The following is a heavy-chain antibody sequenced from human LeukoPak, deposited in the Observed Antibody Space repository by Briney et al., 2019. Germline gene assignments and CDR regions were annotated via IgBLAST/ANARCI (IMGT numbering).Heavy chain of an antibody. D-gene: IGHD3-22*01. V-gene: IGHV3-30*02. CDR2: IRYDGSNK. J-gene: IGHJ4*02. CDR3: AKVSVGYDSSGYYRDY. Sequence: GGSLRLSCAASGFTFSSYGMHWVRQAPGKGLEWVAFIRYDGSNKYYADSVKGRFTISRDNSKNTLYLQMNSLRAEDTAVYYCAKVSVGYDSSGYYRDYWGQGTLVTVSS. CDR1: GFTFSSYG.